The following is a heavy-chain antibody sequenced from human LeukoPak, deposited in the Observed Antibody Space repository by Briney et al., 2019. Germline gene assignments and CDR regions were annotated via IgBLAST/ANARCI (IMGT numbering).Heavy chain of an antibody. CDR1: GYTFTSYG. D-gene: IGHD3-9*01. CDR2: ISAYNGNT. Sequence: ASVKVSCKASGYTFTSYGISWVRQAPGQGLEWMGWISAYNGNTNYAQKLQGRVTMTTDTSTSTAYMELRSLRSDDTAVYYCARDSAGYYDILTGYYMKPGFDYWGQGTLVTVSS. J-gene: IGHJ4*02. CDR3: ARDSAGYYDILTGYYMKPGFDY. V-gene: IGHV1-18*01.